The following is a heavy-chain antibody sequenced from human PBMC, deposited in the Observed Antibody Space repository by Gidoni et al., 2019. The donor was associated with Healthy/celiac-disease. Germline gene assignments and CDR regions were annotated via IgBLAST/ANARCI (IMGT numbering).Heavy chain of an antibody. V-gene: IGHV3-21*01. J-gene: IGHJ4*02. Sequence: ELQLVESGGGLVKPGGSLSLSCAPSGFTFTSYRMNWVRQAPGKGLEWVSSISSSSSYIYYADSVKGRFTISRDNAKNTLYLQMNSLRAEDTAVYYCARAAYSGYDEDWGQGTLVTVSS. CDR2: ISSSSSYI. D-gene: IGHD5-12*01. CDR3: ARAAYSGYDED. CDR1: GFTFTSYR.